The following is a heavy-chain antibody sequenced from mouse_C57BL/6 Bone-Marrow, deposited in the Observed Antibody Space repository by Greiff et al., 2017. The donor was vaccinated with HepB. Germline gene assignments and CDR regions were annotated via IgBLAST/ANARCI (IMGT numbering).Heavy chain of an antibody. J-gene: IGHJ4*01. CDR1: GYTFTSYW. Sequence: QVQLQHPGAELVMPGASVKLSCKASGYTFTSYWMHWVKQRPGQGLEWIGEIDPSDSYTNYNQKFKGKSTLTVDKSSSTAYMQLSSLTSEDSAVYYCAYGSSSSYYAMDYWGQGTSVTVSS. D-gene: IGHD1-1*01. CDR3: AYGSSSSYYAMDY. CDR2: IDPSDSYT. V-gene: IGHV1-69*01.